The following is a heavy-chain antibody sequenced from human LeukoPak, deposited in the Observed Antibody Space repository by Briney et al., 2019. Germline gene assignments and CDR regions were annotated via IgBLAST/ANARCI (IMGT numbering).Heavy chain of an antibody. CDR3: ARLSYSSSSCWFDP. CDR1: GGSISSGDYY. V-gene: IGHV4-30-4*08. J-gene: IGHJ5*02. Sequence: SETLSLTCTVSGGSISSGDYYWSWIRQPPGKGLEWIGYIYYSGSTYYNPSLKSRVTISVDTSKNQFSLKLSSVTAADTAVYYCARLSYSSSSCWFDPWGQETLVTVSS. CDR2: IYYSGST. D-gene: IGHD6-6*01.